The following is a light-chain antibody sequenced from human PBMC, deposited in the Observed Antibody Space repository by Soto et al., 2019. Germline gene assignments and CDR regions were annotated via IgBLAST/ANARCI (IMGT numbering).Light chain of an antibody. CDR2: KTS. Sequence: DIQMTQSPSTLSASVGDRVTITCRASQSFSTWLAWYQQKPGKAPNLLIYKTSILESGVPSRFSGSGSGTEFTLTISTLQPDDFETYYCEKYNSNPLTFGGGTKVEIK. CDR3: EKYNSNPLT. J-gene: IGKJ4*01. V-gene: IGKV1-5*03. CDR1: QSFSTW.